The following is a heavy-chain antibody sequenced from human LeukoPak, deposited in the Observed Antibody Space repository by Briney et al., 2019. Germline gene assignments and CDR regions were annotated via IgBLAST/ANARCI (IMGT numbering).Heavy chain of an antibody. J-gene: IGHJ4*02. CDR2: ISHSERT. V-gene: IGHV4-34*01. CDR3: ARLRQIVAANADPSSGFDH. CDR1: GGSFSGYY. D-gene: IGHD6-25*01. Sequence: SETLSLTCAVYGGSFSGYYWTWIRQPPGKGLEWIGEISHSERTNSNPSLRSRVTMSLDTSKNQFSMKLTSVTAADTAVYYCARLRQIVAANADPSSGFDHWGQGTLVTVSS.